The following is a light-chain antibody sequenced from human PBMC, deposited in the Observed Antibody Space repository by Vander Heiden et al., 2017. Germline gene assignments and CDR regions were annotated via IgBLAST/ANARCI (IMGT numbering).Light chain of an antibody. CDR3: QQDYSTHL. J-gene: IGKJ4*01. Sequence: DIVMTQSPDSLAVSLGERATINCKSSQSVLYSSNNKNYLAWYQQKPGQPPKLLIYWASTRESGVPDRFSGSGSGTDFTLTSSSLQAEDVAVYYWQQDYSTHLFGGGTKVEIK. CDR1: QSVLYSSNNKNY. V-gene: IGKV4-1*01. CDR2: WAS.